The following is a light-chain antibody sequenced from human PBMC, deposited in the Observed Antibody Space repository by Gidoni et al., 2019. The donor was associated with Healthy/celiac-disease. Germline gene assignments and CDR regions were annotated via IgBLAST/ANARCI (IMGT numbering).Light chain of an antibody. CDR2: GAS. CDR3: QQYNNGPPIT. CDR1: QSVSSN. V-gene: IGKV3-15*01. Sequence: DILMTQSPATLSVSPGERATLSCRASQSVSSNLAWYQQKPGQAPRLLIYGASTRATGIPARFSGSGSGTEFTLKISSLQSEDFAVYYCQQYNNGPPITFGQGTRLEIK. J-gene: IGKJ5*01.